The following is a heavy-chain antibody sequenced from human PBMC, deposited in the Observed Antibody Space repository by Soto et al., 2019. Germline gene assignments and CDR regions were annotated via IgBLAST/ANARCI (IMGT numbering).Heavy chain of an antibody. CDR2: ISSSSGTI. V-gene: IGHV3-48*01. CDR1: GFTFSDYS. J-gene: IGHJ6*03. CDR3: ARALNQGSTTRLGMDV. Sequence: EVQLVESGGGLVQPGGSLRLSCTASGFTFSDYSMNWVRHAPGKGLEWVSYISSSSGTIHYADSVKGRFTISRDNAKSSLFLHMNSLRAEDTAVYSCARALNQGSTTRLGMDVWGKGTTVTVSS. D-gene: IGHD2-2*01.